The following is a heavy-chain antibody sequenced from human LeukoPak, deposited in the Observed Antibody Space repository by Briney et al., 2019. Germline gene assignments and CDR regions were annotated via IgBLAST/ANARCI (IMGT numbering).Heavy chain of an antibody. Sequence: PGGSLRLSCGASGFTFSNYWMAWVRQAPGKGLEWVANIKQDGSEKYYVDSVKGRFTISRDNAKNSLYLQMNSLRAEDTAVYYCARVPHQRITIFGVVQSYGMDVWGQGTTVTVSS. CDR3: ARVPHQRITIFGVVQSYGMDV. D-gene: IGHD3-3*01. V-gene: IGHV3-7*01. CDR1: GFTFSNYW. J-gene: IGHJ6*02. CDR2: IKQDGSEK.